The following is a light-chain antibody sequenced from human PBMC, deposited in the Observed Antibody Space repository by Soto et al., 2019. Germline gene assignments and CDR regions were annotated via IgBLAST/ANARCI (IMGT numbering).Light chain of an antibody. CDR1: QDISNR. CDR3: QQHAAYPRD. CDR2: SAS. J-gene: IGKJ1*01. V-gene: IGKV1-17*03. Sequence: DIQLTQSPAAMSSGLLDIVTITCRTSQDISNRLGWFQQRPGKAPKRLISSASTLETGVPSRFSGTGSGTEFTLTISSLQPEDFATYYCQQHAAYPRDFGQGTKVDIK.